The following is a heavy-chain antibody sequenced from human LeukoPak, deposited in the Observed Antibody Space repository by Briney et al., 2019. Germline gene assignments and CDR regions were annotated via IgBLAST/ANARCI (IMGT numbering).Heavy chain of an antibody. Sequence: GGSLRLSCAASGFTFSSYAMSWVRQAPGKGLEWVSYISNSGSTIDYADSVKGRFTISRDNAKNSLYLQMNSLRAGDTAVYYCSRLRGYSYGYADYWGQGTLVTVSS. D-gene: IGHD5-18*01. CDR3: SRLRGYSYGYADY. CDR1: GFTFSSYA. CDR2: ISNSGSTI. V-gene: IGHV3-48*04. J-gene: IGHJ4*02.